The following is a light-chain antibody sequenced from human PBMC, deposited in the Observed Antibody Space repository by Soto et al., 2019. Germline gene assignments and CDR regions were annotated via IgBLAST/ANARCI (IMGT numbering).Light chain of an antibody. Sequence: DIQITQPQPPLSASVVDRVTIPFRASQSISKYLNWYQQKPGEAPKLLIYAASSLQSGVPSRFSGTESGTDFTLTISGLQPEDFGTYYCQQSYSTPRTFGQGTKVDI. V-gene: IGKV1-39*01. CDR1: QSISKY. J-gene: IGKJ1*01. CDR3: QQSYSTPRT. CDR2: AAS.